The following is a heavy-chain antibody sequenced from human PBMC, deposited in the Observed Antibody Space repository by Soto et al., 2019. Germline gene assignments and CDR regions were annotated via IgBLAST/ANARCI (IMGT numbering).Heavy chain of an antibody. CDR2: ITWNSDRV. J-gene: IGHJ4*02. CDR3: AKGLSIAAIDY. V-gene: IGHV3-9*01. CDR1: GFTFDAYA. Sequence: DVQLVESGGGLVQPGRSLRLSCTASGFTFDAYALHWVRQAPGKGLEWVSGITWNSDRVDYADSVTGRFTVSRDNARNSLYLQMNSLRPEDTASYFCAKGLSIAAIDYWGQGTLVTVSS. D-gene: IGHD6-13*01.